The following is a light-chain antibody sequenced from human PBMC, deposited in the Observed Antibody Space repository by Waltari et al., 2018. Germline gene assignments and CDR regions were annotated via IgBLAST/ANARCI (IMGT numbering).Light chain of an antibody. CDR3: QQRDTWPYT. Sequence: EIVLTQPPATLSVSPGERATLSCRASQSVNAYLAWSQQKPGQPPRLLIYDTFNRATGIPARFRGSGSGTDFTLTISSLEPEDFAVYYCQQRDTWPYTFGQGTKVEFK. J-gene: IGKJ2*01. CDR1: QSVNAY. V-gene: IGKV3-11*01. CDR2: DTF.